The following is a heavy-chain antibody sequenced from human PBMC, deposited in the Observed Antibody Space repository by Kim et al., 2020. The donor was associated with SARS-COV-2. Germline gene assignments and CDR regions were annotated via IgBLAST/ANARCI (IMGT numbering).Heavy chain of an antibody. Sequence: GGSLRLSCAASGFTFDDYAMHWVRQAPGKGLEWVSGISWSSGSIGYADSVKGRFTISRDNAKNSLYLQMNSLRAEDTALYYCAKALLATINSPVYYGMDVWGQGTTVTVSS. J-gene: IGHJ6*02. CDR2: ISWSSGSI. V-gene: IGHV3-9*01. CDR1: GFTFDDYA. CDR3: AKALLATINSPVYYGMDV. D-gene: IGHD5-12*01.